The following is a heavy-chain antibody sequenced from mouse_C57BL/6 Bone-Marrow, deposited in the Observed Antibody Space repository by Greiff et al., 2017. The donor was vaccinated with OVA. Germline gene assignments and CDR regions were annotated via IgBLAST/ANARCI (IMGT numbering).Heavy chain of an antibody. CDR3: ARRRLLQSKGYAMDY. CDR1: GYSFTDYN. D-gene: IGHD6-1*01. V-gene: IGHV1-39*01. J-gene: IGHJ4*01. CDR2: INPNNGTT. Sequence: EVQLQQSGPELVKPGASVKISCKASGYSFTDYNMNWVKQSNGKSLEWIGVINPNNGTTSYNQKFKGKATLTVDQSSSTAYMQLNSLTSEDSAVYYCARRRLLQSKGYAMDYWGQGTSVTVSS.